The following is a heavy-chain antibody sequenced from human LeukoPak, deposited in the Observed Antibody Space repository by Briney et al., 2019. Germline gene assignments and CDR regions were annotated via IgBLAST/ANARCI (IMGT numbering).Heavy chain of an antibody. D-gene: IGHD5-24*01. CDR1: GFTFSSYG. Sequence: GGSLRLSCAASGFTFSSYGVNWVRQAPGKGLEWVSSISSGSSYIYYADSMKGRFTISRDNAKNSLFLQMNSLRAEDTAVYYCARDRMATIDFDYWGQGTLVTVSS. CDR2: ISSGSSYI. V-gene: IGHV3-21*01. CDR3: ARDRMATIDFDY. J-gene: IGHJ4*02.